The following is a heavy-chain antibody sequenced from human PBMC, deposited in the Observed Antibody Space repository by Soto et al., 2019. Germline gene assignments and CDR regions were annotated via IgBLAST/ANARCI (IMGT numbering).Heavy chain of an antibody. D-gene: IGHD3-22*01. V-gene: IGHV1-18*04. J-gene: IGHJ4*02. CDR1: GNIFTNHG. Sequence: QVQLVQSRAEVKKPGASVKVSCKASGNIFTNHGITWVRQAPGQGLEWMGWISAHTGNANYAQKLQGRVTMTIDTSTRTAYMDLRSLMSGDTAVYFCATAYYYDSSGSEPYYFDYWGQGTLVTVSS. CDR2: ISAHTGNA. CDR3: ATAYYYDSSGSEPYYFDY.